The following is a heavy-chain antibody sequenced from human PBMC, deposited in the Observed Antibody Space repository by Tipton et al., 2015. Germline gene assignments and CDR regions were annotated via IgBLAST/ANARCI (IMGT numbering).Heavy chain of an antibody. CDR2: ISGSGFPT. Sequence: SLRLSCAASGFSFTNYAMSWVRQAPGKGPEWVSSISGSGFPTYYADSVKGRFTISRDNSKNTLYLQMSSLRAEGTAVYYCAKRPYYYDTSRYPFDYWGQGTLVTVSS. V-gene: IGHV3-23*01. J-gene: IGHJ4*02. D-gene: IGHD3-22*01. CDR1: GFSFTNYA. CDR3: AKRPYYYDTSRYPFDY.